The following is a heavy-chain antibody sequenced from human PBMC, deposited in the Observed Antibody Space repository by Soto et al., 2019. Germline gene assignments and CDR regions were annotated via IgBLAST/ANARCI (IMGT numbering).Heavy chain of an antibody. Sequence: QVQLVQSGAEVKKPGASVKVSCKASGYTFTSYGISWVRQAPGQGLEWMGWISAYNGNTNYAQKLQGRVTMTTDTSASTAYMDLRSLRSDDTAVYYCASQRVYDFWSGYPYYWGQGTLVTVSS. D-gene: IGHD3-3*01. V-gene: IGHV1-18*01. CDR3: ASQRVYDFWSGYPYY. J-gene: IGHJ4*02. CDR1: GYTFTSYG. CDR2: ISAYNGNT.